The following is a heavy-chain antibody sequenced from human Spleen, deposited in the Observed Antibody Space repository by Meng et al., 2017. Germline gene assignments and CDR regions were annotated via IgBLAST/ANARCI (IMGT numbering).Heavy chain of an antibody. CDR1: GYTFTGYY. V-gene: IGHV1-2*06. D-gene: IGHD6-19*01. CDR3: ARDLVAGDLFDY. J-gene: IGHJ4*02. CDR2: INPNSGGT. Sequence: ASVKVSCKASGYTFTGYYMHWVRQAPGQGLEWMGRINPNSGGTNYAQKFQGRVTMTRDTSISTAYMELSRLRSDDTAVYYCARDLVAGDLFDYWGQGTLVTVSS.